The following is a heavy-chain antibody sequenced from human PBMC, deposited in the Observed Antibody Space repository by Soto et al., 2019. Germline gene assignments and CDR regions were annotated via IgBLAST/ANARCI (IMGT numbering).Heavy chain of an antibody. CDR3: ARSPPTPHYGSSGYFGY. D-gene: IGHD3-22*01. CDR2: IIPIFGTR. V-gene: IGHV1-69*01. CDR1: GGTFSSYA. Sequence: QVQLVQSGAEVKKPGSSVKVSCKAFGGTFSSYAISWVRQAPGQGLEWMGGIIPIFGTRTYAQKFEGRVTITAVESTGTAYMELSSLKSEDTAVYYCARSPPTPHYGSSGYFGYWGKGTLVSVSS. J-gene: IGHJ4*02.